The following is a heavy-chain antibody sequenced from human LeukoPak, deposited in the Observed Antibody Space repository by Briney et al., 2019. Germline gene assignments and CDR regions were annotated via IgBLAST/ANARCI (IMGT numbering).Heavy chain of an antibody. V-gene: IGHV1-18*01. J-gene: IGHJ4*02. CDR2: ISAYNGNT. CDR1: GYTFTSYG. Sequence: GASVKVSCKASGYTFTSYGISWVRQAPGQGLEWMGWISAYNGNTNYAQKLQGRVTMTTDTSTSTAYMELRSLRSDDTAVYYCARDATMIVAYYFDYWGQGTLVTVSS. CDR3: ARDATMIVAYYFDY. D-gene: IGHD3-22*01.